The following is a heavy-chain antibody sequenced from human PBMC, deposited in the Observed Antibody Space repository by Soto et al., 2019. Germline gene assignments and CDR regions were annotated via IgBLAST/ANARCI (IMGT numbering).Heavy chain of an antibody. V-gene: IGHV4-59*08. D-gene: IGHD3-3*01. J-gene: IGHJ4*02. Sequence: PSWSLSLTSTVSGGCINSYYWTGIRQPPEKGLEWIGYIYYSGSTHYNPSLKSRVTISADTSKNQFSLKLSSVTAADATVYYCARGHYDFWSGYFATIDYWGQGTLVTVSS. CDR3: ARGHYDFWSGYFATIDY. CDR2: IYYSGST. CDR1: GGCINSYY.